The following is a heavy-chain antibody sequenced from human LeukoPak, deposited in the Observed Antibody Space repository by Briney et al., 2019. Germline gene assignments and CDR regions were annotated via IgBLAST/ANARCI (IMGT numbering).Heavy chain of an antibody. Sequence: GASVKVSCKASGYTFTGYYMHWVRQAPGQGLEWMGWINPNRAVTNYAQKFQGRVTMTSDTSITTAYMELGSLRSDDTAVYYCARDYGFLPRYCSGDNCYSDVGDFWGQGTLVTVSS. V-gene: IGHV1-2*02. D-gene: IGHD2-15*01. J-gene: IGHJ4*02. CDR3: ARDYGFLPRYCSGDNCYSDVGDF. CDR1: GYTFTGYY. CDR2: INPNRAVT.